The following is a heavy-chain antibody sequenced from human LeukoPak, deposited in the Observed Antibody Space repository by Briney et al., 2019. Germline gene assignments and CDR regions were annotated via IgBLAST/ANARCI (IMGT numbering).Heavy chain of an antibody. CDR2: ISGSGGRI. CDR3: ARSQYYYDSSGSIGAFDI. D-gene: IGHD3-22*01. Sequence: GGSLRLSCAASGFTFSSYSMSWVRQAPGKGLDWVSVISGSGGRIYYADSVKGRFTISRDNAKNSLYLQMNSLRDEDTAVYYCARSQYYYDSSGSIGAFDIWGQGTMVTVSS. CDR1: GFTFSSYS. J-gene: IGHJ3*02. V-gene: IGHV3-23*01.